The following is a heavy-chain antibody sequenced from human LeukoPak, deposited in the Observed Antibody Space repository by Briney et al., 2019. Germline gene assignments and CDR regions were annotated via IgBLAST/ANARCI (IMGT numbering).Heavy chain of an antibody. CDR1: GVSISSYY. Sequence: SETLSLTCHVSGVSISSYYWSWIRQTPGKGLEWIGFVDYSGSANYNPSLKSRVTISVNTSKTQFSLKLSSVTAADTAVYYCARHRRNYGMDVWGQGTTVTVSS. V-gene: IGHV4-59*01. J-gene: IGHJ6*02. CDR3: ARHRRNYGMDV. CDR2: VDYSGSA.